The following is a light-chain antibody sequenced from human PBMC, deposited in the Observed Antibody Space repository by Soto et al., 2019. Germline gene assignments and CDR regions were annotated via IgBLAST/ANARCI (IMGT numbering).Light chain of an antibody. CDR3: QQYNSYWT. CDR1: QTISSW. J-gene: IGKJ1*01. CDR2: DAS. V-gene: IGKV1-5*01. Sequence: DIPITQSPSTLSGSVGARVTITCRASQTISSWLAWYQQKPGKAPKLLIYDASSLESGVPSRFSGSGSGTEFTLTISSLQPDDFATYYCQQYNSYWTFGQGTKVDIK.